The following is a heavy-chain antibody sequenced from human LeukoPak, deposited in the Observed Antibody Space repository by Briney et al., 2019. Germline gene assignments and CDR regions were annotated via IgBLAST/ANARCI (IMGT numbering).Heavy chain of an antibody. Sequence: AAVKVSCKSSGYTFTGHYMHWVRQAPGQGLEWMGWINPYSGGTHYALIFQDRVTMTRDTSISTAYMELSRLRSDDTAVYYCARRIAGRLINDAFDIWGQGTMVTVSS. CDR3: ARRIAGRLINDAFDI. CDR1: GYTFTGHY. J-gene: IGHJ3*02. D-gene: IGHD6-6*01. V-gene: IGHV1-2*02. CDR2: INPYSGGT.